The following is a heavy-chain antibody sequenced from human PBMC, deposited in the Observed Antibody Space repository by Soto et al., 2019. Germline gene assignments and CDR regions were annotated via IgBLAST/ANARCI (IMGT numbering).Heavy chain of an antibody. CDR2: IYPGDSDT. CDR1: GYSFTSYW. V-gene: IGHV5-51*01. J-gene: IGHJ4*02. D-gene: IGHD5-18*01. Sequence: LKISCKGSGYSFTSYWIGWVRQMPGKGLEWMGIIYPGDSDTRYSPSFQGQVTISADKSISTAYLQWSSLKASDTAMYYCARHNRGYSYGSPSDYWGQGTLVTVSS. CDR3: ARHNRGYSYGSPSDY.